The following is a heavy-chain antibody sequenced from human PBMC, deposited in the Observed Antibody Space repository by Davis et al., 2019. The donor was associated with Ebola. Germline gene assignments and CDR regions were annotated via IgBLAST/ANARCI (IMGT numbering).Heavy chain of an antibody. D-gene: IGHD5-12*01. Sequence: MPSETLSLTCTVSGVSLSSGNYPWSWIRQPPGKGLEWIGYIFYTGSTYFNPSLHSRITMSVDTSKNEFSLELRSVTAADTAVYYCARGGDNGNDFWGRGTLVTVSS. J-gene: IGHJ4*02. CDR1: GVSLSSGNYP. V-gene: IGHV4-61*01. CDR2: IFYTGST. CDR3: ARGGDNGNDF.